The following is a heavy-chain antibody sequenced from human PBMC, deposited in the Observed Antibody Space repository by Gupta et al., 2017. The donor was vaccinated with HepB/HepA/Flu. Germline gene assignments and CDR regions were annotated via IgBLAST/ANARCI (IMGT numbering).Heavy chain of an antibody. CDR1: GFTFNSYG. CDR2: IWYDGSDK. D-gene: IGHD5-18*01. J-gene: IGHJ6*02. V-gene: IGHV3-33*01. CDR3: ARNAKVNGMDV. Sequence: QVQLVESGGGVVQPRRSLRLSCTTSGFTFNSYGMHWVRQAPGKGLEWVAVIWYDGSDKYYGDSVKGRFTISRDNSKNTLFLQMNSLRADDTAVYYCARNAKVNGMDVWGQGTTVTVSS.